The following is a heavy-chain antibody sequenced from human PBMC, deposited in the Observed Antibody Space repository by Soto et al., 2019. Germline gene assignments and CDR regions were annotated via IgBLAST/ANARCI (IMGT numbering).Heavy chain of an antibody. Sequence: GTSVKISCKASRGTVNIYAISVVRKTTGQGLEWMGGFIPIFGTANYAQKFQGRVTITADESTSTAYMELSSLRSEDTAVYYCARASCCGGSCYSRGYYYYYGMDVWGQGTTVTVSS. CDR1: RGTVNIYA. V-gene: IGHV1-69*13. D-gene: IGHD2-15*01. CDR2: FIPIFGTA. CDR3: ARASCCGGSCYSRGYYYYYGMDV. J-gene: IGHJ6*02.